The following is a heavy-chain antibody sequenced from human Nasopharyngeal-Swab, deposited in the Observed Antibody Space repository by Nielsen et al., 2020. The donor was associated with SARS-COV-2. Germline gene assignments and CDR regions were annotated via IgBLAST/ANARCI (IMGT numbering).Heavy chain of an antibody. Sequence: SETLSLTCTVSGGSINYKYWTWIRQTPGKGLEWIGHIYYSGSTSYNPSLKSRLTILIDRSKSQFSLKLSSVTAADTAVHYCARHNAHCSNGVCSTYYYHALDVWGQGTTVTVSS. CDR1: GGSINYKY. J-gene: IGHJ6*02. CDR2: IYYSGST. CDR3: ARHNAHCSNGVCSTYYYHALDV. V-gene: IGHV4-59*08. D-gene: IGHD2-8*01.